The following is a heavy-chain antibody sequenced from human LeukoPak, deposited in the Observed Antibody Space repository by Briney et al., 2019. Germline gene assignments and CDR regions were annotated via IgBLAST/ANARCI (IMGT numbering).Heavy chain of an antibody. CDR1: GYTFSSYS. J-gene: IGHJ4*02. Sequence: ASVKVSCTASGYTFSSYSINWVRQAPGEGLEWRGRISGDNGYTNYAQKFQGRVRMTTDTPTSTAFMELTSLTPDDTAVYYCARLWSDTSYWGQGTRVTVSS. D-gene: IGHD4/OR15-4a*01. CDR2: ISGDNGYT. CDR3: ARLWSDTSY. V-gene: IGHV1-18*04.